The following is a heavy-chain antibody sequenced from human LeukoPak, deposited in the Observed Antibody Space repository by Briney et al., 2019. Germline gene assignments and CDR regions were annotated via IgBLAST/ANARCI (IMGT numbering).Heavy chain of an antibody. D-gene: IGHD3-10*01. CDR1: GGSISSGGYY. V-gene: IGHV4-31*03. Sequence: SQTPSLTCTVPGGSISSGGYYWSWIRQHPGKGLEWIGYIYYSGSTYYNPSLKSRVTISVDTSKNQFSLKLSSVTAADTAVYYCASGARYYYGSGSYQRRPIYFDYWGQGTLVTVSS. CDR3: ASGARYYYGSGSYQRRPIYFDY. CDR2: IYYSGST. J-gene: IGHJ4*02.